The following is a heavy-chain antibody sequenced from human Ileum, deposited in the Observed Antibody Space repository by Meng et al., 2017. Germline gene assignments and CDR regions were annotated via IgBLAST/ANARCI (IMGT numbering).Heavy chain of an antibody. CDR2: IYSGGNT. D-gene: IGHD3-22*01. J-gene: IGHJ4*02. Sequence: EVQLVESGGGLVQPGVSLRLSCAASGFTVSSNYMSWVRQAPGKGLEWVSIIYSGGNTYYADSVKGRFTISRDNSKNTLYLQMNSLRAEDTAVYYCARGPPYYYDSSGYTGGYWGQGTLVTVSS. CDR1: GFTVSSNY. V-gene: IGHV3-66*01. CDR3: ARGPPYYYDSSGYTGGY.